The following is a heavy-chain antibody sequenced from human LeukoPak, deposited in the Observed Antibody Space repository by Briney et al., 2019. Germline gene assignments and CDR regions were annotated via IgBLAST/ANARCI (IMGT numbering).Heavy chain of an antibody. CDR3: ASPQGRYSSGWSDAFDI. J-gene: IGHJ3*02. V-gene: IGHV5-51*01. D-gene: IGHD6-19*01. Sequence: GESLKISCKGSGDSFSNYWIVWVRQMPGKGLEWMGIIYPGDSDTRYSPPFQGQVTISADKSISTAYLQWSSLKASDTAMYYCASPQGRYSSGWSDAFDIWGQGTMVTVSS. CDR2: IYPGDSDT. CDR1: GDSFSNYW.